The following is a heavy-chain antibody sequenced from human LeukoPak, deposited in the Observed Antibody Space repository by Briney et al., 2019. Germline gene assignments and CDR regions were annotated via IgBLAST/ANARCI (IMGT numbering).Heavy chain of an antibody. D-gene: IGHD4-23*01. CDR1: GFTFSYYG. CDR3: ARESRDEDYGGTSYDY. V-gene: IGHV3-23*01. CDR2: VTGSGTST. J-gene: IGHJ4*02. Sequence: GGSLRLSCAASGFTFSYYGMNWVRQAPGKGLEWVSGVTGSGTSTYYADSVRGRFTISRDNSKNTLYLQMGSLRAEDMAVYYCARESRDEDYGGTSYDYWGQGTLVTVSS.